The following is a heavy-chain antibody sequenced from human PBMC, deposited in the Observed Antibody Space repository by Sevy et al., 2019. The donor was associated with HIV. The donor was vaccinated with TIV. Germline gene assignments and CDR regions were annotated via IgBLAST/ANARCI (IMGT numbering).Heavy chain of an antibody. Sequence: ASVKVSCKASGYTFTSYGISWVRQAPGQGLEWMGWISAYNGNTNYAQKLQGRVTMTTDTSTSTAYMELRSLRSDDTAVYYCARRGLYYYDSSGYYLTPNDAFDIWGQRTMVTVS. J-gene: IGHJ3*02. CDR1: GYTFTSYG. CDR2: ISAYNGNT. V-gene: IGHV1-18*01. D-gene: IGHD3-22*01. CDR3: ARRGLYYYDSSGYYLTPNDAFDI.